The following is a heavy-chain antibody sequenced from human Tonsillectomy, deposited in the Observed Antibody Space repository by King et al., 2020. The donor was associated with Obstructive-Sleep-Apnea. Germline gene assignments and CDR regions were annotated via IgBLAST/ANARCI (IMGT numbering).Heavy chain of an antibody. V-gene: IGHV1-2*02. CDR3: ARDSGPGWTRSNWFDP. D-gene: IGHD3-10*01. CDR2: INPDRGGT. CDR1: GYIFTDYY. J-gene: IGHJ5*02. Sequence: QLVQSGAEVKKPGASVKVSCRASGYIFTDYYMHWVRQAPGQGLEWMGWINPDRGGTDYAQRFQGRVTLTGDTSISTAYMELSGLRSDDTAVYYCARDSGPGWTRSNWFDPWGQGTLVTVSS.